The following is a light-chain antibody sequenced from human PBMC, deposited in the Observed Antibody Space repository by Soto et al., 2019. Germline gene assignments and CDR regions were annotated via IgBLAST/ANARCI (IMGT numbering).Light chain of an antibody. CDR3: CSFTSGNTAYV. CDR1: SSDVGAYNY. J-gene: IGLJ1*01. V-gene: IGLV2-14*01. CDR2: EVT. Sequence: QSVLTQPGSVSGSPGQSITISCNGTSSDVGAYNYVSWYQQHPGKAPKLMIYEVTNRPSGVSTRFSGSKSGNTASLTISGLQAEDEADYYCCSFTSGNTAYVFGTGTKVTVL.